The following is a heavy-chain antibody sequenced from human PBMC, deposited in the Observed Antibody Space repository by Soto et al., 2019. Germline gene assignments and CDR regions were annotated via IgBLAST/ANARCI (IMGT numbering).Heavy chain of an antibody. CDR3: GREPAAVAAEETTVYDY. CDR2: IGPDGSAK. V-gene: IGHV3-7*01. J-gene: IGHJ4*02. Sequence: PGGSLRLSCAGSGFTFSSHWMSWVRQAPGKGLEWVANIGPDGSAKSYVDSVKDRFTISRDNAKNSLFLQMNSLRAEDTAVYYCGREPAAVAAEETTVYDYWGQGTLVTVSS. CDR1: GFTFSSHW. D-gene: IGHD4-17*01.